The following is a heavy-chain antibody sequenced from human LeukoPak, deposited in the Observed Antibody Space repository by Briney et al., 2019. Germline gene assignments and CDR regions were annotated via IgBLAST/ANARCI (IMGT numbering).Heavy chain of an antibody. CDR1: GFTFSSYW. CDR2: IKQDGSEK. Sequence: GGSLRLSCAASGFTFSSYWMNWVRQAPGKGLEWVANIKQDGSEKYYVDSVKGRFTISRDNAKNSLYLQMNSLRAEDTAVYYCARAAYYDYVWGSSPTDYWGQGTLVTVSS. J-gene: IGHJ4*02. CDR3: ARAAYYDYVWGSSPTDY. V-gene: IGHV3-7*01. D-gene: IGHD3-16*01.